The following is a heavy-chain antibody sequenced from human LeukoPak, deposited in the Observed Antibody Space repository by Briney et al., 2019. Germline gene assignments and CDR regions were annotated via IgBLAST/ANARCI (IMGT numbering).Heavy chain of an antibody. CDR3: ARDLQGDGYNRAEFDF. J-gene: IGHJ4*02. V-gene: IGHV4-34*01. CDR2: IYHSGTT. CDR1: GGSFSGSY. Sequence: PSDTLSLTRALYGGSFSGSYWRSIRQPPGNGRGWIGCIYHSGTTYYNPSLKSRVTISLDTSKNQFFLKLSSVTAADTAVYYCARDLQGDGYNRAEFDFWGQGTLVTVSS. D-gene: IGHD5-24*01.